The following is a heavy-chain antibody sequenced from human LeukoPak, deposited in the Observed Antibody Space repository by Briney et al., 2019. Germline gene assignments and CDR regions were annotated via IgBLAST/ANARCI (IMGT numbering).Heavy chain of an antibody. CDR2: IYHSGST. J-gene: IGHJ3*02. V-gene: IGHV4-38-2*02. D-gene: IGHD3-10*01. Sequence: KASETLSLTCTVSGYSISSGYYWGWIRQPPGKGLEWIGSIYHSGSTYYNPSLKSRVTISVDTSKNQFSLKLSSVTAADTAVYYCASVEDMVRGAHRDYAFDIWGQGTMVTVSS. CDR3: ASVEDMVRGAHRDYAFDI. CDR1: GYSISSGYY.